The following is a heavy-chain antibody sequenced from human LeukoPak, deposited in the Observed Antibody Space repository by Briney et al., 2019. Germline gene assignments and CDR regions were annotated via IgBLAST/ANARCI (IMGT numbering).Heavy chain of an antibody. Sequence: SETLSLTCTVSGGSTSSYYWSWIRQPPGKGLEWIGYIYYSGSTNYNPSLKSRVTISVDTSKNQFSLKLSSVTAADTAVYYCARGYYYDFWSGYYTAFDYWGQGTLVTVSS. CDR2: IYYSGST. J-gene: IGHJ4*02. CDR1: GGSTSSYY. D-gene: IGHD3-3*01. V-gene: IGHV4-59*01. CDR3: ARGYYYDFWSGYYTAFDY.